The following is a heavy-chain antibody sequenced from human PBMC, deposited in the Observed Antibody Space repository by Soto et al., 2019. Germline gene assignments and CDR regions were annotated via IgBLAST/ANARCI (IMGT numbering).Heavy chain of an antibody. CDR1: GDSIGMIDCY. V-gene: IGHV4-31*03. CDR3: AREGGYYDRGDYSIRGAFHI. CDR2: IYFRGNT. D-gene: IGHD3-22*01. Sequence: SETLSLTCSGSGDSIGMIDCYWTWIRQHPEKGLEWMGNIYFRGNTYYSPSLESRLTISVDTSTNQFSLKLTSVTAADPAVYCCAREGGYYDRGDYSIRGAFHIWGQGTVVTVS. J-gene: IGHJ3*02.